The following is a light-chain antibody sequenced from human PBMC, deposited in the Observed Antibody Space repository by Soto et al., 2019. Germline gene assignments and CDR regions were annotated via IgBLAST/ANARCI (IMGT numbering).Light chain of an antibody. J-gene: IGKJ3*01. V-gene: IGKV3-20*01. CDR2: GAS. Sequence: ENVLTQSPGTLSLSPGERATLYCSARQSVNSNYLAWYQQKPGQAPRLLIYGASNRATDIPDRFSGSGSGTDFTLTISRLEPEDFAVYYCLHYDTTPRTFGPGTKVDIK. CDR3: LHYDTTPRT. CDR1: QSVNSNY.